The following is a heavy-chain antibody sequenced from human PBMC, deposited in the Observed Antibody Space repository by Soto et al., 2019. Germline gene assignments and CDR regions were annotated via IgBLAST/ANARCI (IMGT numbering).Heavy chain of an antibody. Sequence: SETLSLTCYVSGGSVSSFCWTWIRQSPGKGLESIAYVCSSGSTNYNPSLKSRVTISVDTSKNQFSLKLSSVTAADTAVYYCARHEAKAIFGVVTIMRQADYWGQGTLVTVSS. D-gene: IGHD3-3*01. V-gene: IGHV4-59*08. J-gene: IGHJ4*02. CDR3: ARHEAKAIFGVVTIMRQADY. CDR1: GGSVSSFC. CDR2: VCSSGST.